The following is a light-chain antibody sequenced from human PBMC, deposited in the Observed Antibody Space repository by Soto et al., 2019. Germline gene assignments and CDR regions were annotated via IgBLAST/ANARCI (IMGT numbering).Light chain of an antibody. J-gene: IGKJ4*01. V-gene: IGKV1-39*01. CDR3: QQSYTLSPST. Sequence: DIQMTQSPSSLSASVGDRVIITCRTSQSISNYLNWYQHKPGKAPKVLISAASNLQSGVPSRFSGSGSGTVFTLTISSLQPEDFATYFCQQSYTLSPSTFGGGTKVDIK. CDR1: QSISNY. CDR2: AAS.